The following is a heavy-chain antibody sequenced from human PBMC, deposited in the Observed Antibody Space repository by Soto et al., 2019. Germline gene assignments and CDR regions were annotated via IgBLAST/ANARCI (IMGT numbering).Heavy chain of an antibody. J-gene: IGHJ4*02. Sequence: QVQLVQSGAEVKKPGASVKVSCKASGYTFTSYDINWVGQATVQGLEWMGWMNPNSGNTGFAQKFQGRVTMTSNTSISTAYIELSSLRSEDTAGYYCAREQSSGYDYWGQGTLVTVSS. V-gene: IGHV1-8*01. CDR1: GYTFTSYD. CDR3: AREQSSGYDY. CDR2: MNPNSGNT. D-gene: IGHD6-13*01.